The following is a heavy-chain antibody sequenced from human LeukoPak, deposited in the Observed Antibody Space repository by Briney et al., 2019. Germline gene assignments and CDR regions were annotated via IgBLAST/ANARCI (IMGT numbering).Heavy chain of an antibody. Sequence: GGSLILSCAASGFTFSSYAMSWVRQAPGKGLEWVSGISGSGGSTHYADSVKGRFTISRDNSKNTLYLQMNSLRAEDTALYYCAKDSRHDILTGYPSPVDDWGQGTLVTVSS. CDR1: GFTFSSYA. J-gene: IGHJ4*02. V-gene: IGHV3-23*01. D-gene: IGHD3-9*01. CDR2: ISGSGGST. CDR3: AKDSRHDILTGYPSPVDD.